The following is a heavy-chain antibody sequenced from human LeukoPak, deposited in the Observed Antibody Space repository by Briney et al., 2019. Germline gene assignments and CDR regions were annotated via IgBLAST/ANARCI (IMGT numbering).Heavy chain of an antibody. CDR3: AKKAVALDY. V-gene: IGHV3-53*01. CDR2: LYTSGNT. J-gene: IGHJ4*02. Sequence: PGGSLRLSCAASGFSVSNNYMAWVRQAPGKGLEWVSVLYTSGNTDYADSVKGRFTISRDNSKNTLYLQINSLRAEDTALYYCAKKAVALDYWGQGTLVTVSS. D-gene: IGHD6-19*01. CDR1: GFSVSNNY.